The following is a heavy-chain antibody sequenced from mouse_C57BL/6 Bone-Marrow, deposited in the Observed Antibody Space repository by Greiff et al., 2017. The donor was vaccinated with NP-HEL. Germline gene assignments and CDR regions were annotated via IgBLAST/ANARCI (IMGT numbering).Heavy chain of an antibody. CDR2: ISSGSSTI. Sequence: EVQLVESGGGLVKPGGSLKLSCAASGFTFSDYGMHWVRQAPEKGLEWVAYISSGSSTIYYADTVKGRFTISRDNATITPYLQMPSLRSEDTAMYYCASGDYYGSGSDYWGQGTTLTVSS. V-gene: IGHV5-17*01. D-gene: IGHD1-1*01. J-gene: IGHJ2*01. CDR1: GFTFSDYG. CDR3: ASGDYYGSGSDY.